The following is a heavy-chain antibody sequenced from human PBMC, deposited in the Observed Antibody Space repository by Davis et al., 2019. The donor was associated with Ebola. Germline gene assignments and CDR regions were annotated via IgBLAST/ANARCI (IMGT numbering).Heavy chain of an antibody. J-gene: IGHJ4*02. D-gene: IGHD3-9*01. CDR1: AFTFSLFA. CDR3: AKDFDYENAY. Sequence: HTGGSLRLSCAASAFTFSLFAMHWVRQAPGKGLVWVSRINSDGGNTGYADPVKGRFTISRDNAKNTLYLQMNGLRAEDTAVYYCAKDFDYENAYWGQGTLVTISS. CDR2: INSDGGNT. V-gene: IGHV3-74*01.